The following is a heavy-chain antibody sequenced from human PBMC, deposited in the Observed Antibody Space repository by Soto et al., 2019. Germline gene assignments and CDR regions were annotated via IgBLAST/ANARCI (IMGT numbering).Heavy chain of an antibody. CDR2: ISYDGSNK. CDR1: GFTFSSYA. D-gene: IGHD6-13*01. CDR3: ARDGRGGSWYDY. J-gene: IGHJ4*02. Sequence: VGSLRLSCAASGFTFSSYAMHWVRQAPGKGLEWVAVISYDGSNKYYADSVKGRFTISRDNSKNTLYLQMNSLRAEDTAVYYCARDGRGGSWYDYWSQGTLVTVSA. V-gene: IGHV3-30-3*01.